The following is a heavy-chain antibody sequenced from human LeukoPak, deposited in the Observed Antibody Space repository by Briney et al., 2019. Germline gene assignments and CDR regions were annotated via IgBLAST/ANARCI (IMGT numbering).Heavy chain of an antibody. CDR2: ITRSGST. V-gene: IGHV3-23*01. Sequence: PGGSLRLSCAASGFTFSTFAMTWVRQAPGKGLEWVSTITRSGSTYYADSVKGRFTISRDNFKNTLYLQMNSPRADDTAVYSCAKDAVAPGSGGDFFDYWGQGTLVTVSS. CDR3: AKDAVAPGSGGDFFDY. CDR1: GFTFSTFA. D-gene: IGHD3-10*01. J-gene: IGHJ4*02.